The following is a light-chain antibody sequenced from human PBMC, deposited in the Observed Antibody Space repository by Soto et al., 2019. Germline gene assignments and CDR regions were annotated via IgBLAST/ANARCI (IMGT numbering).Light chain of an antibody. CDR3: QRYDHWPPWT. V-gene: IGKV3-20*01. Sequence: EIVLTQSPGTLSLSPGERATLSCRASQSVSSSYLAWYQQKPGQPPRLLIYGASNRATGIPDRFSGSGSGTEFTLTISNLQSEDFAVYYCQRYDHWPPWTFGQGTKVDIK. CDR2: GAS. J-gene: IGKJ1*01. CDR1: QSVSSSY.